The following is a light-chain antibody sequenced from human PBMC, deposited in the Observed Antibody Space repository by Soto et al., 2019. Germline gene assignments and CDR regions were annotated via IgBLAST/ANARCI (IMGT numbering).Light chain of an antibody. CDR1: QDINNY. CDR2: AAS. V-gene: IGKV1-17*03. Sequence: DIQMTQSPSAMSASVGDRVTITCRASQDINNYLVWFQQKPGTVPKRLIYAASSLQSGVPSRFSGSRSGTEFTLAISSLQPDDFATYYCQQYNSYSRTFGQGTKVDIK. CDR3: QQYNSYSRT. J-gene: IGKJ1*01.